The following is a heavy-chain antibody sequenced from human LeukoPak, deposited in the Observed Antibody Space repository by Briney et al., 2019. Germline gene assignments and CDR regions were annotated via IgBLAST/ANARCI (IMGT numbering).Heavy chain of an antibody. Sequence: GRSLRLSCAASGFTFSSYGMHWVRQAPGEGLEWVAVISYDGSNKYYVDSVKGRFTISRDNSKNTLYLQMNSLRAEDTAVYYCAKLIDYGGNSVSYWGQGTLVTVSS. V-gene: IGHV3-30*18. J-gene: IGHJ4*02. CDR2: ISYDGSNK. CDR1: GFTFSSYG. CDR3: AKLIDYGGNSVSY. D-gene: IGHD4-23*01.